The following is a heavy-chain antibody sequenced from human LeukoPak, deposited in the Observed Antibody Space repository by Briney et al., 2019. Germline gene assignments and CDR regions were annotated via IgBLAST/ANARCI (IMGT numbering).Heavy chain of an antibody. D-gene: IGHD3-22*01. J-gene: IGHJ6*02. Sequence: GGSLRLSCAASGFTFSILAMNWVRQAPGKGLEWVSRIDDSGVIRSYADSVKGRFTISRDNSKMTLTLQMNSLRAEDTAVYYCAKRLKRNYYYHYAMDVWGQGTTVTVSS. CDR2: IDDSGVIR. V-gene: IGHV3-23*01. CDR1: GFTFSILA. CDR3: AKRLKRNYYYHYAMDV.